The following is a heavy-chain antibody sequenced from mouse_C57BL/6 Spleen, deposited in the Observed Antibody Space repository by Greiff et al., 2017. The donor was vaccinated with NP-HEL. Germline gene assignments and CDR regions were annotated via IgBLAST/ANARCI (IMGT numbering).Heavy chain of an antibody. CDR2: IRSKSNNYAT. CDR1: GFSFNTYA. Sequence: EVKLMESGGGLVQPKGSLKLSCAASGFSFNTYAMNWVRQAPGKGLEWVARIRSKSNNYATYYADSVKDRFTISRDDSESMLYLQMNNLKTEDTAMYYCVRQVITTVVANYAMDYWGQGTSVTVSS. CDR3: VRQVITTVVANYAMDY. D-gene: IGHD1-1*01. V-gene: IGHV10-1*01. J-gene: IGHJ4*01.